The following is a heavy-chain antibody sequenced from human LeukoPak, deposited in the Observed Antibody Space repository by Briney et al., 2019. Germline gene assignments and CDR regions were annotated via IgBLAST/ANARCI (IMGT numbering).Heavy chain of an antibody. CDR3: ARDDLDAFDI. CDR1: GGSISSGGYY. CDR2: IYYSGST. D-gene: IGHD3-3*01. Sequence: MSSETLSLTCTVSGGSISSGGYYWSWIRQHPGKGLEWIGYIYYSGSTYYNPSLKSRVTISVDTSKNQFSLKLSSVTAADTAVYYCARDDLDAFDIWGQGTMVTVSS. V-gene: IGHV4-31*03. J-gene: IGHJ3*02.